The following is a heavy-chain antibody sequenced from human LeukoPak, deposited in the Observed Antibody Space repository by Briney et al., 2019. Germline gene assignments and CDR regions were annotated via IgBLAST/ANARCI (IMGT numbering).Heavy chain of an antibody. V-gene: IGHV4-34*01. CDR1: GGSFSGYY. CDR3: ARVSPRYYFDY. Sequence: SETLSLTCAVYGGSFSGYYWSWIRQPPGKGLEWIGEINHSGSTNYNPSLKSRVTISVDTSKNQFSLKLSSVTAADTAVYYCARVSPRYYFDYWGQGTLVTASS. CDR2: INHSGST. J-gene: IGHJ4*02.